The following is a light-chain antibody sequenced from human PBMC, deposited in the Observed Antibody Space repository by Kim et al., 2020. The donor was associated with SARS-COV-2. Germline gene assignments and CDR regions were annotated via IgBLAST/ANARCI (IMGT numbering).Light chain of an antibody. CDR1: QSVSSY. J-gene: IGKJ3*01. V-gene: IGKV3-11*01. Sequence: ATLSLPPGERATLSCRASQSVSSYLAWYQQKPGQAPRLLIYDVSNRATAVPARFSGYGSGTDFTLTISSLEPEDFAVYYCQQRETFGPGTKVDIK. CDR3: QQRET. CDR2: DVS.